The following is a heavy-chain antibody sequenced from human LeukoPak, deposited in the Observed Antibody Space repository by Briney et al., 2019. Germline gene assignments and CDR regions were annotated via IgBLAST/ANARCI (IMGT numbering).Heavy chain of an antibody. D-gene: IGHD5-24*01. V-gene: IGHV3-11*04. CDR3: ARTIEMATISYFDY. Sequence: PGGSLRLSCAASGFIFSDHYMDWVRQAPGKGLEWVSYISSSDGTIYYADSVKGRFTISRDNAKNSLYLQMNSLRAGDTAVYYCARTIEMATISYFDYWGQGTLVTVSS. J-gene: IGHJ4*02. CDR2: ISSSDGTI. CDR1: GFIFSDHY.